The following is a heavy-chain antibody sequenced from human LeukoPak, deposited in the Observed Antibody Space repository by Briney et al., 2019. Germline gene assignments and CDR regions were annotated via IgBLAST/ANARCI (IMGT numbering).Heavy chain of an antibody. CDR3: ARDKVGGPTKFDS. J-gene: IGHJ5*01. CDR2: IKPDGSEI. CDR1: GFSFSRYW. Sequence: PGESLRLSCEASGFSFSRYWMSWVRQAPVRGLEWVANIKPDGSEIYYVDSVKGRFTISRDNAKNAVYLHMNSLRPEDTAIYYCARDKVGGPTKFDSWGQGIRVTVSS. D-gene: IGHD3-16*01. V-gene: IGHV3-7*01.